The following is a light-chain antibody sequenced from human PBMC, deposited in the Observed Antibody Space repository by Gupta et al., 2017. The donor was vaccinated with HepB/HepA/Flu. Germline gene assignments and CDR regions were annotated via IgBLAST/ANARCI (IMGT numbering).Light chain of an antibody. CDR1: NLGDKY. V-gene: IGLV3-1*01. J-gene: IGLJ2*01. CDR2: LNN. CDR3: QAWDSKIVV. Sequence: SYELTQPPSVSVSPGQTASITCSGDNLGDKYACWYQQKPDQSHRLVIYLNNKRPSGSPERSSSSTSGATATLTFGGTRGVDDDDYYSQAWDSKIVVFGGGTKLTVL.